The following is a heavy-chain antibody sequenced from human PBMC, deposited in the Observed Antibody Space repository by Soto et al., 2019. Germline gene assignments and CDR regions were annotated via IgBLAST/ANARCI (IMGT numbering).Heavy chain of an antibody. CDR2: IYYSGST. D-gene: IGHD4-17*01. CDR3: ARAPRDDYGNWFDP. V-gene: IGHV4-31*03. CDR1: GGSISSGGYY. Sequence: SETLSLTCTVSGGSISSGGYYWSWIRQHPGKGLEWIGYIYYSGSTYYNPSLKSRVTISVDTSKNQFSLKLSSVTAADTALYYCARAPRDDYGNWFDPWGQGTLVTVSS. J-gene: IGHJ5*02.